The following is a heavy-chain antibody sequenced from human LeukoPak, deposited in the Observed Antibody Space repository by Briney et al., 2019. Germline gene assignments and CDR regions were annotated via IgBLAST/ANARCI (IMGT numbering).Heavy chain of an antibody. D-gene: IGHD2-15*01. Sequence: GGSLRLSCAASGFTFSSYAMSWVRQAPGKGLEWVSAISGSGGSTYYADSVKGRFTISRDNSKNTLYLQMNSLGAEDTAVYYCAKNGYCSGGSCYKGDYWGQGTLVTVSS. V-gene: IGHV3-23*01. CDR2: ISGSGGST. J-gene: IGHJ4*02. CDR1: GFTFSSYA. CDR3: AKNGYCSGGSCYKGDY.